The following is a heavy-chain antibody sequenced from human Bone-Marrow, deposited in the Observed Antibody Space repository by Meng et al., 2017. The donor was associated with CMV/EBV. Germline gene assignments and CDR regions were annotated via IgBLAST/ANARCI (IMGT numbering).Heavy chain of an antibody. CDR1: GYTFTSYD. CDR2: MNPNSGNT. Sequence: ASVKVSCKASGYTFTSYDINWVRQATGQGLEWMGWMNPNSGNTGYAQKFQGRVTMTRNTSISTAYMELSSLRSEDTAVYYCARLLHGSWYIYYYYYGMDVWGQGTTVTVSS. CDR3: ARLLHGSWYIYYYYYGMDV. V-gene: IGHV1-8*01. J-gene: IGHJ6*02. D-gene: IGHD6-13*01.